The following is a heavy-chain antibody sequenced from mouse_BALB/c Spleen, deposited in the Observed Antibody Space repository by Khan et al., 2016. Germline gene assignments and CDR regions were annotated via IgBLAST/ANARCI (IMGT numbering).Heavy chain of an antibody. J-gene: IGHJ3*01. CDR2: ISYSGST. V-gene: IGHV3-2*02. CDR3: ARWDYYGYWFAY. CDR1: GYSITSDYA. D-gene: IGHD1-2*01. Sequence: EVQLQESGPGLVKPSQSLSLTCTVTGYSITSDYAWNWIRQFPGNKLEWMGYISYSGSTSYNPSLKSRISITRDTSKNQFFLQLNSVTTEDTATYYGARWDYYGYWFAYWGQGTLVTVSA.